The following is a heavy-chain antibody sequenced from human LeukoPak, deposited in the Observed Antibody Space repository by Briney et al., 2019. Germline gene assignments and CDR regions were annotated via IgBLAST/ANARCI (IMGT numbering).Heavy chain of an antibody. CDR2: IRYDGSNK. CDR3: AKDSSVYYYDSRSLDY. D-gene: IGHD3-22*01. V-gene: IGHV3-30*02. Sequence: GGALRLSCAESGFTFSSYGMHWVRQAPGKGLEWVAFIRYDGSNKYYADSVKGRFTISRDNSKNTLYLQMNSMRAEDTAVYYCAKDSSVYYYDSRSLDYWGQGTLVTVSS. CDR1: GFTFSSYG. J-gene: IGHJ4*02.